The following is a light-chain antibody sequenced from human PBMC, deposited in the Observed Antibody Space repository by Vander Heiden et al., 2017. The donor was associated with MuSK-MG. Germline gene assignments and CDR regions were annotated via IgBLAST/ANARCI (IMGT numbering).Light chain of an antibody. Sequence: DIQVTQSPSSLSASVGDRVTITCRASQDIKTYLAWYQQKPGKVPKPLIYAASSLQSGVPSRFSGSGSGTDFTLTISSLHPEDVAIYYCQRYSNVPWTFGQGTRVEIK. J-gene: IGKJ1*01. CDR3: QRYSNVPWT. CDR2: AAS. CDR1: QDIKTY. V-gene: IGKV1-27*01.